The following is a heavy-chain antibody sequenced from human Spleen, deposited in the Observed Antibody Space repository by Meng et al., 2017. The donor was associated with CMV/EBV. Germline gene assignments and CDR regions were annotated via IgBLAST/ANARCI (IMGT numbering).Heavy chain of an antibody. V-gene: IGHV3-72*01. CDR2: TRNKANSYTT. J-gene: IGHJ4*02. CDR1: GFTLSDHY. CDR3: ARAVGGNYFDS. D-gene: IGHD1-26*01. Sequence: GESLKISCAASGFTLSDHYMDWVRQAPGKGLECVGRTRNKANSYTTEYAASVKGRFTISRDDSKNSLYLQMNSLKTEDTAVYYCARAVGGNYFDSWGQGTLVTVSS.